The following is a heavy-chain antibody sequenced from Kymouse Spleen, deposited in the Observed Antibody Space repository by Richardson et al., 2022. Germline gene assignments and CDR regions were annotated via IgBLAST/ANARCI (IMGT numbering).Heavy chain of an antibody. CDR3: ARGYSYGYYYYYGMDV. D-gene: IGHD5-18,IGHD5-18*01. J-gene: IGHJ6*02. CDR1: GGSVSSGSYY. CDR2: IYYSGST. V-gene: IGHV4-61*01. Sequence: QVQLQESGPGLVKPSETLSLTCTVSGGSVSSGSYYWSWIRQPPGKGLEWIGYIYYSGSTNYNPSLKSRVTISVDTSKNQFSLKLSSVTAADTAVYYCARGYSYGYYYYYGMDVWGQGTTVTVSS.